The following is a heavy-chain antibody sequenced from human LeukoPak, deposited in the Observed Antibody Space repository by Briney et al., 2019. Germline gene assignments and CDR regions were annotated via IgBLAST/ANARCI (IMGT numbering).Heavy chain of an antibody. V-gene: IGHV3-23*01. CDR3: ATGEGYCSSTSCYRGY. D-gene: IGHD2-2*01. CDR1: GFTFSSYA. Sequence: GGSLRLSCAASGFTFSSYAMSWVRQAPGEGLEWVSAISGSGGSTYYADSVKGRFTISRDNSKNTLYLQMNSLRAEDTAVYYCATGEGYCSSTSCYRGYWGQGTLVTVSS. CDR2: ISGSGGST. J-gene: IGHJ4*02.